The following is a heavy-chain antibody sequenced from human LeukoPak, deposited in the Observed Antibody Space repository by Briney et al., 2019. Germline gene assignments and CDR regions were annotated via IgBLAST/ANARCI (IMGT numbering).Heavy chain of an antibody. D-gene: IGHD3-10*01. CDR1: GGSFSGYY. CDR2: INHSGST. CDR3: ARQTMVRIDAFDI. J-gene: IGHJ3*02. V-gene: IGHV4-34*01. Sequence: SETLSLTCAVYGGSFSGYYWSWIRQPPGKELEWIGEINHSGSTNYNPSLKSRVTISVDTSKNQFSLKLSSVTAADTAVYYCARQTMVRIDAFDIWGQGTMVTVSS.